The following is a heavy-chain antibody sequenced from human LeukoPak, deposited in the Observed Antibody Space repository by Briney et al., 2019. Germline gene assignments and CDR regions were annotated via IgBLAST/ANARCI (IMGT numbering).Heavy chain of an antibody. CDR2: ISSSSSTI. V-gene: IGHV3-48*01. CDR3: ARDAVFPSAVRGVIEHYYYMDV. D-gene: IGHD3-10*01. CDR1: GFTFSSYS. Sequence: GGSLRLSCAASGFTFSSYSMNWVRQAPGKGLEWVSYISSSSSTIYYADSVKGRFTISRDNSKNTLYLQMNSLRAEDTAVYYCARDAVFPSAVRGVIEHYYYMDVWGKGTTVTVSS. J-gene: IGHJ6*03.